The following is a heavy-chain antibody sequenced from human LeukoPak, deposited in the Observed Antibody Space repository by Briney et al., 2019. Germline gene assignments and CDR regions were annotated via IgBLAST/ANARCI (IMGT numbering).Heavy chain of an antibody. D-gene: IGHD6-25*01. CDR2: IKSKTDGGTT. CDR1: GFTFSNNW. V-gene: IGHV3-15*01. Sequence: GGSLRLSCAASGFTFSNNWMSWVRQAPGKGLEWVGRIKSKTDGGTTDYAAPVKGRSTISRDDSKNTLYLQMNSLKTEDTAVYYCTTDPSSGTAFGSFDYWGQGTLVAVSS. CDR3: TTDPSSGTAFGSFDY. J-gene: IGHJ4*02.